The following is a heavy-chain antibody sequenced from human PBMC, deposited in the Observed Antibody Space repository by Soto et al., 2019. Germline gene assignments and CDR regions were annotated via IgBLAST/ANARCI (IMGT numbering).Heavy chain of an antibody. V-gene: IGHV1-18*01. CDR3: ARAGWRLWFGELLFG. Sequence: QVQLVQSGAEVKKPGASVKVSCKASGYTFTSYGISWVRQAPGQGLEWMGWISAYNGNTNDAQKLQVRVTTTTDTSTSTAYMELRSLRSDDTAVYYCARAGWRLWFGELLFGWGQGTLVTVSS. D-gene: IGHD3-10*01. J-gene: IGHJ4*02. CDR2: ISAYNGNT. CDR1: GYTFTSYG.